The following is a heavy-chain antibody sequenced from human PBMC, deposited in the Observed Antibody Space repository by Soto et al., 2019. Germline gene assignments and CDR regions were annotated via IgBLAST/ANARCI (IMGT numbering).Heavy chain of an antibody. D-gene: IGHD2-21*02. CDR3: ATHKVTQVHYGMDV. J-gene: IGHJ6*02. CDR2: YNTENGET. Sequence: GASVKVSCKVSGYKLSELSMHWVRQVPGKGLEWMGGYNTENGETVYAEKFQGRVAMIEDISTDTAYMELSSLGSEDTALYYCATHKVTQVHYGMDVWG. CDR1: GYKLSELS. V-gene: IGHV1-24*01.